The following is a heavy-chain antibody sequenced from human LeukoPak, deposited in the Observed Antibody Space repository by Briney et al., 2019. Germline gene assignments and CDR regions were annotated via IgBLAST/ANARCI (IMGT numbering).Heavy chain of an antibody. CDR3: AKELVSSSWCGDAFDI. CDR1: GFTFSSYG. Sequence: PGGSLRLSCAASGFTFSSYGMHWVLQAPGKGLEWVAFIRYDGSNKYYADSVKGRFTISRDNSKNTLYLQMNSLRAEDTAVYYCAKELVSSSWCGDAFDIWGQGTMVTVSS. J-gene: IGHJ3*02. CDR2: IRYDGSNK. V-gene: IGHV3-30*02. D-gene: IGHD6-13*01.